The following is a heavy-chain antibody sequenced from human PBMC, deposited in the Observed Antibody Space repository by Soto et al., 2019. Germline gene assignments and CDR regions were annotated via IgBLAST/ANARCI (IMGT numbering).Heavy chain of an antibody. D-gene: IGHD4-4*01. J-gene: IGHJ4*02. CDR2: IYPGDSET. V-gene: IGHV5-51*01. Sequence: PGESLKISCEGSGYSFSSYSIGWVRQMPGKGLEWMGIIYPGDSETRYSPSFRGQVTISDDKTISSAYLQWSSLKASDSAMYFCARIGYSYSPFDYWGQGTLVTVSS. CDR1: GYSFSSYS. CDR3: ARIGYSYSPFDY.